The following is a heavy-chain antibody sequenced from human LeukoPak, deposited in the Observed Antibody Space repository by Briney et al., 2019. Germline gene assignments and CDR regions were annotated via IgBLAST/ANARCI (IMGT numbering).Heavy chain of an antibody. CDR3: AREWQGGIAAAGTRIEGDY. J-gene: IGHJ4*02. V-gene: IGHV3-7*01. Sequence: GGSLRLSCAVSGFSVSGYWMTWVRQAPGKGLEWVTNIKQDGSEKNYVDSVKGRFTISRDNAENSLFLQMNSLRVEGTAVYYCAREWQGGIAAAGTRIEGDYWGQGTLVAVSS. D-gene: IGHD6-13*01. CDR1: GFSVSGYW. CDR2: IKQDGSEK.